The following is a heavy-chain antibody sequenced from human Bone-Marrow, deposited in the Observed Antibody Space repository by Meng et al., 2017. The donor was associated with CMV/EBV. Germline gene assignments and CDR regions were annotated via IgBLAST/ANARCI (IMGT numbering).Heavy chain of an antibody. CDR1: GYTFTDYY. Sequence: ASVKVSCKASGYTFTDYYIHWVRQAPGQGLEWMGWINPNSGGTNYPQKFQGRVTMTRDTSISTAYMELSRLKSDDTAVYYCTRYNWNYGSWDPWGQGTLVTVSS. CDR3: TRYNWNYGSWDP. CDR2: INPNSGGT. D-gene: IGHD1-7*01. V-gene: IGHV1-2*02. J-gene: IGHJ5*02.